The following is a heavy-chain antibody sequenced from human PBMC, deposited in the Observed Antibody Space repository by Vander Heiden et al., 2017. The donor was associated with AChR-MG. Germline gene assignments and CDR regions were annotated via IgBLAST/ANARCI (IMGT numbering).Heavy chain of an antibody. Sequence: VHLEPSGTQAMTCAASVKVSCKDSGNSFTTYYRRWVRQAPGQGLEWMGIINPRTGSTKNAQKIQGRITMTKDTTTTTPYMDLSSLGTDDTAEYYCARGAGSAPGYYFYTDVWGKGTTVTVSS. J-gene: IGHJ6*03. CDR2: INPRTGST. D-gene: IGHD1-26*01. CDR1: GNSFTTYY. V-gene: IGHV1-46*01. CDR3: ARGAGSAPGYYFYTDV.